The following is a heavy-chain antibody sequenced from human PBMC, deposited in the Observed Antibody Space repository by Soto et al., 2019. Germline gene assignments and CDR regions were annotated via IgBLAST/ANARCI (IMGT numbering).Heavy chain of an antibody. CDR1: GFTFSSYS. CDR3: ARDCSSTSCSNGMDV. CDR2: ISSSSSYI. V-gene: IGHV3-21*01. J-gene: IGHJ6*02. Sequence: EVQLVESGGGLVKPGGSLRLSCAASGFTFSSYSMNWVRQAPGKGLEWVSSISSSSSYIYYADSVKGRFTISRDNAKNSLYLQMNSLRAEDTAVYYCARDCSSTSCSNGMDVWGQGTTVTVSS. D-gene: IGHD2-2*01.